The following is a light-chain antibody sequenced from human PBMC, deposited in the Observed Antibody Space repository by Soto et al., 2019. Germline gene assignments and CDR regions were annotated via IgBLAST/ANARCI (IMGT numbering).Light chain of an antibody. V-gene: IGLV1-44*01. CDR1: RSNIGSNA. CDR3: AVWDDSQNGFFA. Sequence: QSVLTQPPSASGAPGQRVTISSSGSRSNIGSNAVSWYQQLPGNAPKLLIYDNNQRPSGLPDRFSASKSGTSASLAISGLQSEDEADYYCAVWDDSQNGFFAFGTGTKLTVL. CDR2: DNN. J-gene: IGLJ1*01.